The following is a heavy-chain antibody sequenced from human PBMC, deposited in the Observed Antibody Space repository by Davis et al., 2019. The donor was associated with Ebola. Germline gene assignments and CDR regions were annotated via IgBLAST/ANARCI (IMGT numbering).Heavy chain of an antibody. V-gene: IGHV4-34*01. CDR2: TNHSGST. D-gene: IGHD5-18*01. CDR1: GGSFSGYY. CDR3: ASLVPGYGLYYYGMDV. J-gene: IGHJ6*02. Sequence: SETLSLTCVVYGGSFSGYYASWIRQPPGKGLEWIGETNHSGSTNYNPSLKSRVTISVDTSKNQFSLKLSSVTAADTAVYYCASLVPGYGLYYYGMDVWGQGTTDTVSS.